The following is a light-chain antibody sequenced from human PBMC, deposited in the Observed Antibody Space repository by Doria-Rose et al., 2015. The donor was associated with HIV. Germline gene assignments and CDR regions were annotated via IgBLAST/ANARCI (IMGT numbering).Light chain of an antibody. CDR3: QQYGTSRVT. CDR1: QSFSSTY. CDR2: DGS. Sequence: TQSPGTLSLSPGERATLSCRASQSFSSTYLAWYQQKPGQAPSLLIYDGSTRATGIPDRFSASGSGTDFTRTINRLEHQDSAVYYCQQYGTSRVTFGQGTRLEIK. V-gene: IGKV3-20*01. J-gene: IGKJ5*01.